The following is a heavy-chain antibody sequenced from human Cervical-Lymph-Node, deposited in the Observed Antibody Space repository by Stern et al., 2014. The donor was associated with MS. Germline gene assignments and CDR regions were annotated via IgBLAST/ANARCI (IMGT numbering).Heavy chain of an antibody. CDR3: ARDGRHSYTYALDV. V-gene: IGHV1-69*01. J-gene: IGHJ6*02. Sequence: VQLVESGAEVKKPGSSVKISCKASGGTFSVYAINWLRQAPGQGLEWMGGIIPVLGTPNYAQKFQGRVTITADESTRTTAMQLSSLRSNDTAVYYCARDGRHSYTYALDVWGQGTTVTVSS. D-gene: IGHD2-2*02. CDR1: GGTFSVYA. CDR2: IIPVLGTP.